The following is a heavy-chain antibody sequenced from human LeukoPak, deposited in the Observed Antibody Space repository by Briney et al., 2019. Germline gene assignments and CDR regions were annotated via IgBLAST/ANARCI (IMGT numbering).Heavy chain of an antibody. CDR2: IYSSGIT. J-gene: IGHJ2*01. CDR1: GGSMFRYY. D-gene: IGHD3-22*01. Sequence: SETLSLTCTVSGGSMFRYYWNWIRQPPGKGLEWIGYIYSSGITNYSPSLRGRGPISVATPRNQFSLRLTSVSAADTAIYDCARRAYYDSSGYHPTSGYFDLWGRGTLVTVSS. CDR3: ARRAYYDSSGYHPTSGYFDL. V-gene: IGHV4-4*08.